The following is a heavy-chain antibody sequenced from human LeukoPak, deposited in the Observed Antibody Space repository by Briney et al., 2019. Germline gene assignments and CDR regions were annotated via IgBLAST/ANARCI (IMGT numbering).Heavy chain of an antibody. CDR3: AKDRDSSSWFDY. Sequence: GGSLRLSCAASGFTFSSYAMSWVRQAPGKGLEWVSAISGSGGSTYYADSVKGRFTISRDKSKNTLYLQMNSLRAEDTAVYYCAKDRDSSSWFDYWGQGTLVTVSS. J-gene: IGHJ4*02. V-gene: IGHV3-23*01. D-gene: IGHD6-13*01. CDR2: ISGSGGST. CDR1: GFTFSSYA.